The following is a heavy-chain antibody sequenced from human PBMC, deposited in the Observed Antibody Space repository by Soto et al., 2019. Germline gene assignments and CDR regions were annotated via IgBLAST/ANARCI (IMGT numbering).Heavy chain of an antibody. CDR3: AAPACAATWCSPSPNLDH. V-gene: IGHV1-69*09. CDR1: GGTFVRHV. Sequence: QVKLVQSGAEVKKPESSVKVSCKTSGGTFVRHVISWVRQAPGQGPEWMGKINPLSGIPNYAQKFQDRVTFTADTDSSTAYMELSSLRSDDTAVYYCAAPACAATWCSPSPNLDHWGQGTLVTVSS. J-gene: IGHJ4*02. D-gene: IGHD2-2*01. CDR2: INPLSGIP.